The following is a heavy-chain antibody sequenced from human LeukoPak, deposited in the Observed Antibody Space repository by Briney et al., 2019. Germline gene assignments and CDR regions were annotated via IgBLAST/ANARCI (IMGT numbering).Heavy chain of an antibody. CDR1: GFTFSDYY. D-gene: IGHD2-2*01. Sequence: PGGSLRLSCTASGFTFSDYYMSWIRQAPGKGLQWLSYISRSGSPIFYADSVKGRFTVSRDNAKNSLYLQMNSLRAEDTAVYYCARDAPPLYCSSTSCFGDAFDIWGQGTMVTVSS. CDR2: ISRSGSPI. V-gene: IGHV3-11*01. J-gene: IGHJ3*02. CDR3: ARDAPPLYCSSTSCFGDAFDI.